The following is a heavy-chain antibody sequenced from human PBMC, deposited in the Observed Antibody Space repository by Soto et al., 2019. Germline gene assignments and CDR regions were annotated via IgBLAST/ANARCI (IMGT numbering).Heavy chain of an antibody. D-gene: IGHD6-19*01. V-gene: IGHV3-33*01. Sequence: QVQLVESGGGVVQPGRSLRLSCAASGFTFSSYGMHWVRQAPGKGLEWVAVIWYDGSNKYYADSVKGRFTISRDNSKNTLYLQMNSLRAEDTAVYYCAREGIAVAAKFDYWGQGTLVTVSS. CDR2: IWYDGSNK. CDR3: AREGIAVAAKFDY. CDR1: GFTFSSYG. J-gene: IGHJ4*02.